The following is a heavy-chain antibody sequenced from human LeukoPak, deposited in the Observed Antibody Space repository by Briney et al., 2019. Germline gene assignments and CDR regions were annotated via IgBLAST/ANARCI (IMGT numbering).Heavy chain of an antibody. CDR1: GGSISSGGYY. Sequence: SETLSLTCTVSGGSISSGGYYWSWIRQHPGKGLEWIGYIYYSGSTYYNPSLKSRVTISVDTSKNQFSLKLSSVTAADTAVYYCAREITNGVCDYWGQGTLVTVSS. V-gene: IGHV4-31*03. J-gene: IGHJ4*02. CDR2: IYYSGST. D-gene: IGHD2-8*01. CDR3: AREITNGVCDY.